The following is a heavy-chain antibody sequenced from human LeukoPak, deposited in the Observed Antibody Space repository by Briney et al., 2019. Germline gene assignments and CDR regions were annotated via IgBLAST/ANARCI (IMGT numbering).Heavy chain of an antibody. J-gene: IGHJ4*02. CDR1: GGSISSYY. V-gene: IGHV4-59*01. CDR2: IYYSGST. D-gene: IGHD2-21*02. CDR3: AGNFPGDTFDY. Sequence: SETLSPTCTVSGGSISSYYWSWIRQPPGKGLEWIGYIYYSGSTNYNPSLKSRVTISVDTSKNQFSLKLSSVTAADTAVYYCAGNFPGDTFDYWGQGTLVTVSS.